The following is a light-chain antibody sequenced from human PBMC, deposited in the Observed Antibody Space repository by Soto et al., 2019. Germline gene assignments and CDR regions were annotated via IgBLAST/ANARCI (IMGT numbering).Light chain of an antibody. CDR2: GAS. CDR3: QQYDNVPT. J-gene: IGKJ2*01. Sequence: DLQMTQAPSSLSASVGDRVTITCQASQASNNDLTWYQQKPGQPPKLLIYGASILGTGVPSRFSGRGSGKHFTFTLSSLQPEDIATYYCQQYDNVPTLGQGTKRAMK. V-gene: IGKV1-33*01. CDR1: QASNND.